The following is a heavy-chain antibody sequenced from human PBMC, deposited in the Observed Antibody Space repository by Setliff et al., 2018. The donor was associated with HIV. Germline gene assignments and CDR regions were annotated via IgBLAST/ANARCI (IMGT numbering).Heavy chain of an antibody. D-gene: IGHD3-16*01. V-gene: IGHV3-30*02. CDR2: MRYDGSNK. CDR1: GFTFSSYG. CDR3: AKDKSYHDYIWGSSVLAY. J-gene: IGHJ4*02. Sequence: GSLRLSCAASGFTFSSYGMHWVRQAPGKGLEWVAFMRYDGSNKDYADSVKGRFTISRDNSKNTLFLQMNSLRPEDTAIYYCAKDKSYHDYIWGSSVLAYWGQGTLVTVSS.